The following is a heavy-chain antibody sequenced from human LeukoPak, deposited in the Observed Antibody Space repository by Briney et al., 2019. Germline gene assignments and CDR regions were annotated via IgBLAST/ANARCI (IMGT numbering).Heavy chain of an antibody. D-gene: IGHD6-13*01. J-gene: IGHJ4*02. CDR2: IYSGGST. CDR1: GFTFSSYA. V-gene: IGHV3-23*03. Sequence: GGSLRLSCAASGFTFSSYAMSWVRQAPGKGLEWVSVIYSGGSTYYADSVKGRFTISRDNSKNTLYLQMNSLRAEDTAVYYCARGQLYSSSWNDYWGQGTLVTVSS. CDR3: ARGQLYSSSWNDY.